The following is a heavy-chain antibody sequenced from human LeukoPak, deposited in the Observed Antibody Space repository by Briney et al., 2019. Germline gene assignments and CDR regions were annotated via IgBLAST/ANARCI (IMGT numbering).Heavy chain of an antibody. V-gene: IGHV3-66*01. CDR2: IYSGGSA. CDR3: AGDRKESCTGYTCYPDY. D-gene: IGHD3/OR15-3a*01. Sequence: GGSLRLSCATSGFTVSSNYMTWVRQAPGKGLEWVSLIYSGGSASYADSVKRRFSISRDNSKNTVYLQMNSLRAEDTAVYYCAGDRKESCTGYTCYPDYWGHGTLVTVSS. J-gene: IGHJ4*01. CDR1: GFTVSSNY.